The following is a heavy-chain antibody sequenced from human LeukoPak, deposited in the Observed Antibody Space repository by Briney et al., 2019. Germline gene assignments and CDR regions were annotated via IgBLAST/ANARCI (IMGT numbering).Heavy chain of an antibody. CDR1: GFPFRSYA. J-gene: IGHJ4*02. Sequence: GGSLRLSCVASGFPFRSYALAWVRLAAGKGLECVSVISDESETTYSDSVKGRFAISRDNSKNTLYLQMNSLRAEDTAVYYCARDRATRVGHYLDYWGQGTLVTVSS. CDR2: ISDESETT. D-gene: IGHD1-26*01. V-gene: IGHV3-23*01. CDR3: ARDRATRVGHYLDY.